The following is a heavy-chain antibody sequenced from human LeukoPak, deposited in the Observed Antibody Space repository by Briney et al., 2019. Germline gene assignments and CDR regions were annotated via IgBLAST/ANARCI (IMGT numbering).Heavy chain of an antibody. CDR3: VRDNYSYRLDV. CDR1: GFTFSSYN. V-gene: IGHV3-21*04. J-gene: IGHJ4*02. Sequence: GSLRLSCSASGFTFSSYNMNLVRQAPGKGLEWVSSISSSSSYIYYADSVKGRFTISRDNAKNSLYLHMNSLRAEDTAIYYCVRDNYSYRLDVWGQGTLVTVSS. D-gene: IGHD2-21*01. CDR2: ISSSSSYI.